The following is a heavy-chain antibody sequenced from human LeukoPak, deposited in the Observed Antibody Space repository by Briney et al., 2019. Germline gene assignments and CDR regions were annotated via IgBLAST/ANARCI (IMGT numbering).Heavy chain of an antibody. Sequence: PGGSLRLSCAASGFTFSTYTMNWVRQAPGKGLEWVSSISSSISYLYYADSVKGRFAISRDNSKNTLYLQMNSLRAEDTAVYYCARGLGSGYTFDSWGRGTLVTVSS. J-gene: IGHJ4*02. CDR1: GFTFSTYT. V-gene: IGHV3-21*04. D-gene: IGHD3-9*01. CDR3: ARGLGSGYTFDS. CDR2: ISSSISYL.